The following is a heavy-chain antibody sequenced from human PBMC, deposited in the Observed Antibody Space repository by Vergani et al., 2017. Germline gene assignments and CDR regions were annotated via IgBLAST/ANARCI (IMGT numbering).Heavy chain of an antibody. CDR3: ARLLYYYDSSGPLSDAFDI. J-gene: IGHJ3*02. CDR2: ISSSTSYI. CDR1: GFSFSSYS. D-gene: IGHD3-22*01. Sequence: EVQLVESGGGLVKPGGSLRLSCAASGFSFSSYSLNWVRQAPGKGLEWVSSISSSTSYIYYADSVKGRFTISSDNAKNSLYLQMNSLRAEDTAVYYCARLLYYYDSSGPLSDAFDIWGQGTMVTVSS. V-gene: IGHV3-21*01.